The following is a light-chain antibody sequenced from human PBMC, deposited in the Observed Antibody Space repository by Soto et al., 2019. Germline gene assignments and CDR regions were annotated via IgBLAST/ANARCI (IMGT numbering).Light chain of an antibody. CDR1: KSDIGVYDF. V-gene: IGLV2-8*01. CDR3: KSYAGSNTYV. CDR2: EVV. J-gene: IGLJ1*01. Sequence: QSVLTQPPSAAWAPGQSVTISCTGTKSDIGVYDFVSWYQHHPGKAPRLIIYEVVQRPSGVPDRFSGSKSGNTASLTVSGLQAADEADYFCKSYAGSNTYVFGSGTKVNVL.